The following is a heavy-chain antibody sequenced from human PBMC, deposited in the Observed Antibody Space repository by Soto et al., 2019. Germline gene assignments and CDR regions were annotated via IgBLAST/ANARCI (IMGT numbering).Heavy chain of an antibody. D-gene: IGHD6-13*01. CDR3: ARGALQTRQQLVRYRPLYFDY. Sequence: SETLSLTCAVYGGSFSGYYWSWIRQPPGKGLEWIGEINHSGSTNYNPSLKSRVTISVDTSKNQFSLKLSSVTAADTAVYYCARGALQTRQQLVRYRPLYFDYWGQGTLVTVSS. V-gene: IGHV4-34*01. CDR1: GGSFSGYY. J-gene: IGHJ4*02. CDR2: INHSGST.